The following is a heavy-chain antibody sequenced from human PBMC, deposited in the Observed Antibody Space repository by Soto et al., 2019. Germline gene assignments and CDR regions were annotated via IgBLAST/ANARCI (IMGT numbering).Heavy chain of an antibody. CDR2: IFYTGTT. J-gene: IGHJ4*02. D-gene: IGHD2-21*01. Sequence: PWETLSLTFSVSGGSVSYNSYYWGWIRQPPGKGLEWVGGIFYTGTTYYSPSLKDRVSTSVDTSKNSFSLNLTSVNAADTAVYFCARLVVVAPVANVWGQGALVTVSS. CDR3: ARLVVVAPVANV. CDR1: GGSVSYNSYY. V-gene: IGHV4-39*01.